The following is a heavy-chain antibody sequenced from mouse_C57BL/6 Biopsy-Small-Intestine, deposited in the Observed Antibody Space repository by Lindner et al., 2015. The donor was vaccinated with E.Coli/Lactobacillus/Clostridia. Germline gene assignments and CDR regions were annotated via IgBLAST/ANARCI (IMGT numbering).Heavy chain of an antibody. V-gene: IGHV1-81*01. Sequence: SVKVSCKTSGGSFSNYAISWVRQAPGQGLEWMGEIIPFFGKGIYAQKFQGRVTITADDSTSTGYMELSSLRSEDTAIYYCARDLGRYDDDSAYNTHGYWGQGTLVTVSS. J-gene: IGHJ4*01. CDR2: IIPFFGKG. CDR1: GGSFSNYA. D-gene: IGHD2-12*01. CDR3: ARDLGRYDDDSAYNTHGY.